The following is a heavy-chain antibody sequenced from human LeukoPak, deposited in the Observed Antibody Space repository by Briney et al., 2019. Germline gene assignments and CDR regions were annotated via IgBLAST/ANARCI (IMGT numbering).Heavy chain of an antibody. Sequence: GGSLRLSCAASGFTFSTYNMNWVRQAPGKGLEWVSGMSGSGGSTYYADSVKGRFTISRDNSKNTLYFQMNSLRAEDTAVYYCARGWDLLDYWGQGTLVTVSS. CDR2: MSGSGGST. J-gene: IGHJ4*02. CDR3: ARGWDLLDY. V-gene: IGHV3-23*01. D-gene: IGHD1-26*01. CDR1: GFTFSTYN.